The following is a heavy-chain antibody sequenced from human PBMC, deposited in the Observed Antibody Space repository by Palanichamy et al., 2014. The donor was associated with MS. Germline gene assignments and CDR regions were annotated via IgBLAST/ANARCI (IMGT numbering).Heavy chain of an antibody. CDR1: GFTFSSYS. Sequence: EVQLVESGGRPWSSLGGPVRLSCAASGFTFSSYSMNWVRQAPGKGLEWVSSISSSSSYIYYADSVKGRFTISRDNAKNSLYLQMNSLRAEDTAVYYCARDRDKRGGAFDIWGQGTMVTVSS. CDR3: ARDRDKRGGAFDI. J-gene: IGHJ3*02. D-gene: IGHD2-15*01. V-gene: IGHV3-21*01. CDR2: ISSSSSYI.